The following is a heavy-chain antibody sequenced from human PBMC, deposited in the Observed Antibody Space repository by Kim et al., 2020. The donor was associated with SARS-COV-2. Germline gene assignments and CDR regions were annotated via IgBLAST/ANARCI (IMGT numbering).Heavy chain of an antibody. J-gene: IGHJ5*02. CDR3: ATYCSSTSCYTRWFDP. CDR2: INHSGST. V-gene: IGHV4-4*02. CDR1: GGSISSSNW. D-gene: IGHD2-2*02. Sequence: SETLSLTCAVSGGSISSSNWWSWVRQPPGKGLEWIGEINHSGSTNYNHSLKSRVTISVDKSKNKFSLKLRSVTAADTAVYYCATYCSSTSCYTRWFDPWGQGTLVTVSS.